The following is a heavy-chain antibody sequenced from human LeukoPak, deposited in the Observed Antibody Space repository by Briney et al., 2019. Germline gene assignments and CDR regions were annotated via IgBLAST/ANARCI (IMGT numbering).Heavy chain of an antibody. D-gene: IGHD3-9*01. V-gene: IGHV1-24*01. CDR1: GYTLTELS. Sequence: GASVKVSCKVSGYTLTELSMHWVRQAPGKGLEWMGGFDPEGGETIYAQKFQGRVTMTEGTSTDTAYMELSSLRSEDTAVYYCATDRVGKLRYFELDYWGQGTLVTVSS. CDR3: ATDRVGKLRYFELDY. CDR2: FDPEGGET. J-gene: IGHJ4*02.